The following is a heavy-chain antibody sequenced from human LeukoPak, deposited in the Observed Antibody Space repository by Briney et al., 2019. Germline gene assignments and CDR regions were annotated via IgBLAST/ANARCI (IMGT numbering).Heavy chain of an antibody. CDR1: GFTFDDYA. Sequence: GGSLRLSCAASGFTFDDYAMHWVRQAPGKGLEWVSGISWNSGSIGYADSVKGRFTISRDNAKNSLYLQMNSLIAEDTAVYYCARDLGIAAAGTFYYYMDVWGKGTTVTVSS. D-gene: IGHD6-13*01. J-gene: IGHJ6*03. CDR3: ARDLGIAAAGTFYYYMDV. V-gene: IGHV3-9*01. CDR2: ISWNSGSI.